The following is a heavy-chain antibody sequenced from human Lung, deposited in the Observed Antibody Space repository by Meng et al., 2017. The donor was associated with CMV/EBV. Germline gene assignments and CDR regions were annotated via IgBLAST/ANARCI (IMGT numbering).Heavy chain of an antibody. D-gene: IGHD6-13*01. Sequence: ASVXVSXKASGYTFTTYGVSWVRQAAGHGLEGVGWINPYNGNTLYAQIVQGRVTVTTNTSTTTACVELRSLRSDDTAVYYCARGPLARDPPTYGSSWDDTAYYGMDFWXQVTXVTVAS. J-gene: IGHJ6*02. V-gene: IGHV1-18*01. CDR2: INPYNGNT. CDR1: GYTFTTYG. CDR3: ARGPLARDPPTYGSSWDDTAYYGMDF.